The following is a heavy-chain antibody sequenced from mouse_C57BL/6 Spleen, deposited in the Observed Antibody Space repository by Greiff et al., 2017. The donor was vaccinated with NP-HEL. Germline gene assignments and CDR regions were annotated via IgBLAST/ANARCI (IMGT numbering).Heavy chain of an antibody. V-gene: IGHV1-82*01. J-gene: IGHJ3*01. D-gene: IGHD2-1*01. CDR3: ARRTELRFVY. CDR2: IYPGDGDT. Sequence: VQLQQSGPELVKPGASVKISCKASGYAFSSSWMNWVKQRPGKGLEWIGRIYPGDGDTNYNGKFKGKATLTADKSSSTAYMQLSSLTSEDSAVYFCARRTELRFVYWGQGTLVTVSA. CDR1: GYAFSSSW.